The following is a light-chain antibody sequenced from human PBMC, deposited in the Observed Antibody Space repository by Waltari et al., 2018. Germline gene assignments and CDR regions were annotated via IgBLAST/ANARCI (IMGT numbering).Light chain of an antibody. Sequence: QSALSQPASVSGSPGQSLTLTCTGPSTDLESYNLVAWYQHHPNRAPKLIIYEATKRPSVISHRFSGAKSGATASLRISGLQADDEADYYCCSYTGSSTSYGCGGGTKVTVL. J-gene: IGLJ1*01. CDR2: EAT. V-gene: IGLV2-23*01. CDR1: STDLESYNL. CDR3: CSYTGSSTSYG.